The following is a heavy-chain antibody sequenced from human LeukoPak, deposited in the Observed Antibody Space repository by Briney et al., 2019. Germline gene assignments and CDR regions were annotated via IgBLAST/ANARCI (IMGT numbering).Heavy chain of an antibody. CDR2: INHSGST. CDR1: GGPFSGYY. V-gene: IGHV4-34*01. Sequence: PSETLSLTFAVSGGPFSGYYWSWIRQPPGKGLEWIGEINHSGSTNYNPSLKSRVTISVDTSENQFSLKLSSVTAADTAVYYCARFSGKITMVRGVFFDPWGQGTLVTVSS. J-gene: IGHJ5*02. D-gene: IGHD3-10*01. CDR3: ARFSGKITMVRGVFFDP.